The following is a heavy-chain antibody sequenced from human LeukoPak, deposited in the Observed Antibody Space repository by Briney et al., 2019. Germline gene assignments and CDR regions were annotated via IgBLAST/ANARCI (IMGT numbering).Heavy chain of an antibody. Sequence: ASVKVSCKASGYTFTSYDINWVRQATGQGLEWMGWMNPNSGNTGYAQKFRGRVTMTRNTSISTAYMELSSLRSEDTAIYYCAREDYYDSGSSDYWGQGTLVTVSS. CDR2: MNPNSGNT. CDR3: AREDYYDSGSSDY. J-gene: IGHJ4*02. CDR1: GYTFTSYD. D-gene: IGHD3-22*01. V-gene: IGHV1-8*01.